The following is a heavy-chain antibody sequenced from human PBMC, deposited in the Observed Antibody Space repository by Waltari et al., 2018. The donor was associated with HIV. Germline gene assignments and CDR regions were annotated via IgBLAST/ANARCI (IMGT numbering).Heavy chain of an antibody. Sequence: VQLVESGGGVVQPGGSLRLSCAASGFFFPPYAFHWGRQAPGKGLEWGAVISDDGSNTYYADSVKGRFTISRDKYKNTVSLQMDSLRAEDTATYFWARDKGATTWYYFDYWGQGTLVTVSS. V-gene: IGHV3-30*01. CDR3: ARDKGATTWYYFDY. J-gene: IGHJ4*02. D-gene: IGHD2-15*01. CDR2: ISDDGSNT. CDR1: GFFFPPYA.